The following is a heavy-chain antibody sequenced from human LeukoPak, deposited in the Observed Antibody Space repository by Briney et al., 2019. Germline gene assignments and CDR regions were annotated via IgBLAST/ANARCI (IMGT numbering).Heavy chain of an antibody. CDR2: ISSSSSYI. CDR3: ATSSEAGYGSGWFNWFDP. V-gene: IGHV3-21*01. D-gene: IGHD6-19*01. Sequence: GGSLRLSCAASGFTFSSYSMNWLRQAPGKGLEWVSSISSSSSYIYYADSVKGRFTISRDNAKNSLYLQMNSLRAEDTAVYYCATSSEAGYGSGWFNWFDPWGQGTLVTVSS. J-gene: IGHJ5*02. CDR1: GFTFSSYS.